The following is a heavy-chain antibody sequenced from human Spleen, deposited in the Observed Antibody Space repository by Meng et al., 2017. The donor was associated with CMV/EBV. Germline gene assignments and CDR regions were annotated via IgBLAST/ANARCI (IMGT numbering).Heavy chain of an antibody. V-gene: IGHV4-59*01. CDR1: GGSISSDY. CDR3: ARGSSYCSSTSCYLEPVDY. CDR2: IYYSGST. Sequence: SETLSLTCTVSGGSISSDYWSWIRQPPGKGLEWIGYIYYSGSTNYNPSLKSRVTITVDTSKNQFSLKLSSVTAADTAVYYCARGSSYCSSTSCYLEPVDYWGQGTLVTVSS. D-gene: IGHD2-2*01. J-gene: IGHJ4*02.